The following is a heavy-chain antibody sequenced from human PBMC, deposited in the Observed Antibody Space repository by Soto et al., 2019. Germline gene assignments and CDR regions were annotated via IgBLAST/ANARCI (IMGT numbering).Heavy chain of an antibody. Sequence: QVQLQQWGAGLLNPSETLSLTCGVDGGFVSGGSYYWIWIRQPPGKGLEWVGAMSHSGGTLFNPSMRSHNPILVNMSTNQVSPTMNSVTAADTALYYSPRVGRGTATTVVDAFDIWGPGKMVTVSS. CDR3: PRVGRGTATTVVDAFDI. D-gene: IGHD1-1*01. CDR2: MSHSGGT. J-gene: IGHJ3*02. CDR1: GGFVSGGSYY. V-gene: IGHV4-34*01.